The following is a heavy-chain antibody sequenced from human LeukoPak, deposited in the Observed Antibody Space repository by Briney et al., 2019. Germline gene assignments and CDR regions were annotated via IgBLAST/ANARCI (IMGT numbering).Heavy chain of an antibody. D-gene: IGHD3-16*01. J-gene: IGHJ4*02. Sequence: SETLSLTCTVSGGSISSYYWSWIRQPPGKGLEWIGYIYYSGSTNYNPSLKSRVTISVDKSKNQFSLKLSSVTAADTAVYYCARGGRGDEYFDYWGQGTLVTVSS. CDR1: GGSISSYY. V-gene: IGHV4-59*12. CDR3: ARGGRGDEYFDY. CDR2: IYYSGST.